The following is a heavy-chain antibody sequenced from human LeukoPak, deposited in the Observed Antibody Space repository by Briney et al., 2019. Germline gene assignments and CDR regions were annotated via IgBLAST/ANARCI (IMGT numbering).Heavy chain of an antibody. V-gene: IGHV4-30-2*01. CDR3: ARDPKGYSTYGAKDAFDI. Sequence: SETLSLTCAVSGGSISSGGYSWSWIRQPPGKGLEWIGYIYHSGSTNYNPSLKSRVTISVDKSKNQFSLKLSSVTAADTAVYYCARDPKGYSTYGAKDAFDIWGQGTMVTVSS. D-gene: IGHD3-16*01. J-gene: IGHJ3*02. CDR1: GGSISSGGYS. CDR2: IYHSGST.